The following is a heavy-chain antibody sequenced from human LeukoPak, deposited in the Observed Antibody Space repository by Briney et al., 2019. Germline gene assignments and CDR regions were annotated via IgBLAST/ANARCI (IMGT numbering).Heavy chain of an antibody. J-gene: IGHJ4*02. CDR1: GFIFSSYD. V-gene: IGHV3-23*01. Sequence: PGGSLRLSCASSGFIFSSYDLSWVRQAPGKGLEWVSAISGSGGSTYYADSVKGRFTISRDNSKNTLYLQMNSLRAEDTAVYYCAKEDSITMVRGGMGYWGQGTLVTVSS. D-gene: IGHD3-10*01. CDR2: ISGSGGST. CDR3: AKEDSITMVRGGMGY.